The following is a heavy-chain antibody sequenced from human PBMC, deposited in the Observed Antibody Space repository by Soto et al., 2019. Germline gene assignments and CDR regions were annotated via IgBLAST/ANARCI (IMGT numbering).Heavy chain of an antibody. CDR3: ARTTAVPNTLRSRYFFDF. CDR2: VYYSGTT. V-gene: IGHV4-59*01. Sequence: SETLSLTCTVSGGSISSYYWSWIRQPPGKRLEWIGYVYYSGTTNYNPSLKRRVTISIDLSKNQFPLRLSSVTAADTALYYCARTTAVPNTLRSRYFFDFWGQGTLVTVSS. D-gene: IGHD3-9*01. J-gene: IGHJ4*02. CDR1: GGSISSYY.